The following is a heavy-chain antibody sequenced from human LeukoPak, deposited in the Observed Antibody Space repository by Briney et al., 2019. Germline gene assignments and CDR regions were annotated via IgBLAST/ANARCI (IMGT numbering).Heavy chain of an antibody. CDR1: GDSVSSISAA. CDR2: HTTGPRG. J-gene: IGHJ6*03. CDR3: ARGPSLVGYYYIDV. V-gene: IGHV6-1*01. Sequence: SQTLSLTCAISGDSVSSISAAWNWIRHSPSRGLEWLGGHTTGPRGRIAINPDTSKNQFSLQLNSVTPEDTAVYYCARGPSLVGYYYIDVWDKGTTVTVS. D-gene: IGHD1-26*01.